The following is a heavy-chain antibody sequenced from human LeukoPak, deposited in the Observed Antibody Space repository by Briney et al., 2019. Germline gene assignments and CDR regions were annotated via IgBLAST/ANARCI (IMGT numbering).Heavy chain of an antibody. Sequence: GGSLRLSCGASGFTFSSYWMHWVRQAPGKGLEWVSGISWNSGSIGYADSVKGRFTISRDNAKNSLYLQMNSLRAEDTALYYCAKDIHDANDYWGQGTLVTVSS. CDR1: GFTFSSYW. CDR3: AKDIHDANDY. V-gene: IGHV3-9*01. J-gene: IGHJ4*02. D-gene: IGHD3-3*01. CDR2: ISWNSGSI.